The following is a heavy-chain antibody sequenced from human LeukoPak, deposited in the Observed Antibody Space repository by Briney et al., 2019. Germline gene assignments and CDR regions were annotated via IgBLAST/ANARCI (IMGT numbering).Heavy chain of an antibody. CDR2: ISGSGGST. Sequence: AGGSLRLSCAASGFTFSSYAMSWVRQAPGKGLEWVSAISGSGGSTYYADSVKGRFTISRDNSKNTLYLQMNSLRAEDTAVYYCAKDIAAAGTLDYWGQGTLVTVSS. V-gene: IGHV3-23*01. J-gene: IGHJ4*02. CDR3: AKDIAAAGTLDY. D-gene: IGHD6-13*01. CDR1: GFTFSSYA.